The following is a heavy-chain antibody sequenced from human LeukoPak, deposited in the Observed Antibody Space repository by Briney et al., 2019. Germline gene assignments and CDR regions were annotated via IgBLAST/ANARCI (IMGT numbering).Heavy chain of an antibody. CDR2: IIPIFGTA. CDR1: GDTFSSYT. J-gene: IGHJ4*02. Sequence: GASVKVSCKASGDTFSSYTISWVRQAPGQGLEWMGRIIPIFGTANYAQKFQGRVTITADKSTSTAYMELSSLRSEDTAVYYYARFFSDYDVYWGQATLVTVSS. CDR3: ARFFSDYDVY. D-gene: IGHD5-12*01. V-gene: IGHV1-69*08.